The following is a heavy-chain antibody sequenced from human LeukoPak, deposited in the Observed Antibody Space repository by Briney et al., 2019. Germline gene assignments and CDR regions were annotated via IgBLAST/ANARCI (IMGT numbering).Heavy chain of an antibody. Sequence: GGSLRLSCAASGFTFSSYGMHWVRQAPGKGLEWVAVIWYDGSNKYYADSVKGRFTISRDNSKNTLYLQMNSLRAEDTAVYYCAKTSVGGGRIIGSGYFDNWGQGTLVTVSS. V-gene: IGHV3-33*06. D-gene: IGHD2-15*01. CDR2: IWYDGSNK. J-gene: IGHJ4*02. CDR1: GFTFSSYG. CDR3: AKTSVGGGRIIGSGYFDN.